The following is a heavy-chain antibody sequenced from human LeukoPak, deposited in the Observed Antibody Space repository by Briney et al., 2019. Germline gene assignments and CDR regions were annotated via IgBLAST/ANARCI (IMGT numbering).Heavy chain of an antibody. CDR1: GGSISSSY. J-gene: IGHJ5*02. CDR2: IYYSGST. CDR3: AREQRYYYDSSGYKYRNWFDP. Sequence: SETLSLTCTVSGGSISSSYWSWIRQPPGKGLEWIGYIYYSGSTNYNPSLKSRVTISVDTSKNQFSLKLSSVTAADTAVYYCAREQRYYYDSSGYKYRNWFDPWGQGTLVTVSS. D-gene: IGHD3-22*01. V-gene: IGHV4-59*01.